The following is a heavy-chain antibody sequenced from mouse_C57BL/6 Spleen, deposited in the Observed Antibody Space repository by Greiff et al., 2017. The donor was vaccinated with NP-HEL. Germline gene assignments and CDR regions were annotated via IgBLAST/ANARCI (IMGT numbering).Heavy chain of an antibody. CDR2: IHPNSGST. D-gene: IGHD2-5*01. CDR1: GYTFTSYW. Sequence: QVQLQQPGAELVKPGASVKLSCKASGYTFTSYWMPWVKQRPGQGLEWIGMIHPNSGSTNYNEKFKSKATLTVDKSSSTAYMQLSSLTSEDSAVYYCARSPYSNYGRDAMDYWGQGTSVTVSS. CDR3: ARSPYSNYGRDAMDY. J-gene: IGHJ4*01. V-gene: IGHV1-64*01.